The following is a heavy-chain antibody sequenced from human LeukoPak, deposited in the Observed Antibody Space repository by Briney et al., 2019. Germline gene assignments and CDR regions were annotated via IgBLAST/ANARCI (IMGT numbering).Heavy chain of an antibody. J-gene: IGHJ4*02. CDR1: GYTLTELS. Sequence: ASVKVSCKVSGYTLTELSMHWARQAPGKGLEWMGGFDPEDGETIYAQKFQGRVTMTEDTSTDTAYMELSSLRSEDTAVYYCATVRRSSGYYYSLYYFDYWGQGTLVTVSS. D-gene: IGHD3-22*01. V-gene: IGHV1-24*01. CDR3: ATVRRSSGYYYSLYYFDY. CDR2: FDPEDGET.